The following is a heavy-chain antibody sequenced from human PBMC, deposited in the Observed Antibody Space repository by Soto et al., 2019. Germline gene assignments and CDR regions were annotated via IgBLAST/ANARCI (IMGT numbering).Heavy chain of an antibody. J-gene: IGHJ4*02. CDR3: ARTGIGYCSGGSCYDDD. CDR2: INAGNGNT. D-gene: IGHD2-15*01. Sequence: ASVKVSCKASGYTFTSYAMHWVRQAPGQRLEWMGWINAGNGNTKYSQKFQGRVTITRDTSASTAYMELSSLRSEDTAVYYCARTGIGYCSGGSCYDDDWGQGTLVTVS. CDR1: GYTFTSYA. V-gene: IGHV1-3*01.